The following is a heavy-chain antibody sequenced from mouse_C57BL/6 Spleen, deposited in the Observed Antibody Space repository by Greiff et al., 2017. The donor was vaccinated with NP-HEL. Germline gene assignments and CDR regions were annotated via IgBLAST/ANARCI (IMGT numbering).Heavy chain of an antibody. D-gene: IGHD1-1*01. CDR1: GYAFSSYW. Sequence: VQLQQSGAELVKPGASVKISCKASGYAFSSYWMNWVKQRPGKGLEWIGQIYPGDGDTNYNGKFKGKATLTADKSSSTAYMQLSSLTSEDSAVYFCATNYYGSSHWDFDVWGTGTTVTVSS. CDR3: ATNYYGSSHWDFDV. V-gene: IGHV1-80*01. J-gene: IGHJ1*03. CDR2: IYPGDGDT.